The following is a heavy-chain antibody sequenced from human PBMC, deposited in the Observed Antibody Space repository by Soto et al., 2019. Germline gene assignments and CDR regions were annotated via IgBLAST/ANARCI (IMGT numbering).Heavy chain of an antibody. CDR3: ARSVYGGSSGFVPYYFDY. J-gene: IGHJ4*02. Sequence: EVQLVESGGGLVQPGGSLRLSCAASGFTFSSYWMSWVRQAPGKGLEWVANIKQDGSEKYYVDSVKGRVTISRDNAKNSLYLQMNSLRAEDTAVYYCARSVYGGSSGFVPYYFDYWGQGTLVTVSS. CDR2: IKQDGSEK. V-gene: IGHV3-7*05. D-gene: IGHD3-22*01. CDR1: GFTFSSYW.